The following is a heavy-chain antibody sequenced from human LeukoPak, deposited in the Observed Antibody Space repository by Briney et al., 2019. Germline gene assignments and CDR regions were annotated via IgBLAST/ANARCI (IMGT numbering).Heavy chain of an antibody. CDR1: GGSISSYY. V-gene: IGHV4-59*01. CDR3: ARLITGTTGVAFDI. CDR2: IYYSGST. Sequence: SETLSLTCTVSGGSISSYYWSWIRQPPGKGLEWIGYIYYSGSTNYNPSLKSRVTISVDTSKNQFSLKLGSVTAADTAVYYCARLITGTTGVAFDIWGQGTMVTVSS. J-gene: IGHJ3*02. D-gene: IGHD1-20*01.